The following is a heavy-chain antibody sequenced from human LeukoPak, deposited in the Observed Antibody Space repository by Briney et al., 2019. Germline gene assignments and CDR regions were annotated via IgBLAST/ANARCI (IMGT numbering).Heavy chain of an antibody. CDR1: GFTFSSYW. CDR3: ARGRIAAARVFDY. CDR2: IKQDGSEK. V-gene: IGHV3-7*03. D-gene: IGHD6-13*01. J-gene: IGHJ4*02. Sequence: GGSLRLSCAASGFTFSSYWMSWVRQAPGKGLEWVANIKQDGSEKCYVDSVKGRFTISRDNAKNSLYLQMNSLRAEDTAVYYCARGRIAAARVFDYWGQGTLVTVSS.